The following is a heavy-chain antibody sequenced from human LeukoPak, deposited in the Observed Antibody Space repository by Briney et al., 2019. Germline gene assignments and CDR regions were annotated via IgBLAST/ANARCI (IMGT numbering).Heavy chain of an antibody. Sequence: KPSETLPLTCTVSGGSMSSNNLYWDWIRQPPGKGLEWIGSIHYSGNTYYNPSLMSRVTITVDTSKNQFSLKLRSLTAADTSVYYCGRREDDYSRYGSWFDAWDQGTLVTVTS. CDR1: GGSMSSNNLY. CDR3: GRREDDYSRYGSWFDA. J-gene: IGHJ5*02. D-gene: IGHD4-4*01. CDR2: IHYSGNT. V-gene: IGHV4-39*01.